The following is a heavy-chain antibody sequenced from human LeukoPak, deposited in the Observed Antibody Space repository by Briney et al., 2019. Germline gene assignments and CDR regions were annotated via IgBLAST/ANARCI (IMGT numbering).Heavy chain of an antibody. CDR1: GYTFTSYG. Sequence: ASVKVSCKTSGYTFTSYGISWVRQAPGQGLEWMGWISAYNGDTNSAQSLQGRVTMTTDTSTSTAYMELRSLRFDDTAVYYCARMVGGYSDVHFDHWGQGTLVTVSS. D-gene: IGHD2-15*01. CDR2: ISAYNGDT. CDR3: ARMVGGYSDVHFDH. J-gene: IGHJ4*02. V-gene: IGHV1-18*01.